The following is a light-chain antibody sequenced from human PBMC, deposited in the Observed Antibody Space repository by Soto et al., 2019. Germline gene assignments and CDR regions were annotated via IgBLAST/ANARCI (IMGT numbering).Light chain of an antibody. J-gene: IGKJ4*01. CDR3: QRSYSAIRA. CDR2: AAS. Sequence: DIQMTQSPSSLSASVGDRVTVTCRASQSINSYVNWYQQKPGKAPKLLIYAASSLQSGVPSRFGASNSRTDSAGASSCLHPGQSAAYYCQRSYSAIRAIGGGAKVDIK. CDR1: QSINSY. V-gene: IGKV1-39*01.